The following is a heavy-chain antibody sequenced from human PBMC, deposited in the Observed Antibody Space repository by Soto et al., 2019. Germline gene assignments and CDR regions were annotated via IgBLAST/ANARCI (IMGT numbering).Heavy chain of an antibody. J-gene: IGHJ4*02. CDR3: ARGGGVYYFDY. D-gene: IGHD2-8*02. CDR1: GVSISENH. CDR2: VHYSGIT. Sequence: PSETLSLTCDVSGVSISENHWSWIRQAPGKGLEWVGYVHYSGITDYNPSLAPRVTISVDMSKSQFSLKLSSVTAADTAVYYFARGGGVYYFDYWGQGTLVTVSS. V-gene: IGHV4-59*01.